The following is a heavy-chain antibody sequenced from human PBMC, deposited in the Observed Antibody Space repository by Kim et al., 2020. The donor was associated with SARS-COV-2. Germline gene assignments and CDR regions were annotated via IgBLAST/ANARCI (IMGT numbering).Heavy chain of an antibody. D-gene: IGHD3-22*01. CDR1: GGSISSYY. CDR2: IYYSGST. CDR3: ARHWTYYYDSSGFFDY. J-gene: IGHJ4*02. Sequence: SETLSLTCTVSGGSISSYYWSWIRQPPGKGLEWIGYIYYSGSTNYNPSLKSRVTISVDTSKNQFSLKLSSVTAADTAVYYCARHWTYYYDSSGFFDYWGQGTLVTVSS. V-gene: IGHV4-59*08.